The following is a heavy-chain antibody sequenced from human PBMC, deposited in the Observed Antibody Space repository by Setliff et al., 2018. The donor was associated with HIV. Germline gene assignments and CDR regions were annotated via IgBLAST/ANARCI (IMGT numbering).Heavy chain of an antibody. CDR2: IYPGDPDT. V-gene: IGHV5-51*01. D-gene: IGHD5-18*01. J-gene: IGHJ4*02. CDR3: ARRTRRRGSSYGNIDY. CDR1: GYSFTSYW. Sequence: PGESLKISCKGSGYSFTSYWIGWVRQMPGKGLEWMGIIYPGDPDTRYSPSFQGQVTISADKSISTAYLQWRSLQASDTAVYYCARRTRRRGSSYGNIDYWGQGTLVTVSS.